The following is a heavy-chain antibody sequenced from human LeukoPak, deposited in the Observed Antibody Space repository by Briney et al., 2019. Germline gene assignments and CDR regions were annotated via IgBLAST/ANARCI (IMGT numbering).Heavy chain of an antibody. CDR1: GFTFDDYA. D-gene: IGHD3-10*01. CDR3: AKDSPPYGDAAGGWFDP. Sequence: GRSLRLSCAASGFTFDDYAMHWVRQAPGKGLEWVSGISWNSGSIGYADSVKGRFTISRDNAKNSLYLQMNSLRAEDTALYYCAKDSPPYGDAAGGWFDPWGQGTLVTVSS. V-gene: IGHV3-9*01. J-gene: IGHJ5*02. CDR2: ISWNSGSI.